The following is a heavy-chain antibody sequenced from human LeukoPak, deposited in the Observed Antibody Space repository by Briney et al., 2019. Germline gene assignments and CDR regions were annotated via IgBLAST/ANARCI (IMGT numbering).Heavy chain of an antibody. CDR3: ARVGEGATDY. CDR1: GFTFSSYS. V-gene: IGHV3-21*01. CDR2: ISSSSSYI. J-gene: IGHJ4*02. D-gene: IGHD1-26*01. Sequence: GGSLRLSCAASGFTFSSYSMNWVRQAPGKGLEWVSSISSSSSYIYYADSVKGRFTISRDNAKNSLYLQMNSLRAEDTAVYCCARVGEGATDYWGQGTLVTVSS.